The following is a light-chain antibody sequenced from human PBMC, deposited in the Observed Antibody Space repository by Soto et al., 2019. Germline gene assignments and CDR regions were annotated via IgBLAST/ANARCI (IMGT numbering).Light chain of an antibody. CDR2: KAS. CDR1: QSVHNW. CDR3: QQYYRYPPA. V-gene: IGKV1-5*03. J-gene: IGKJ3*01. Sequence: DIQMTQSPSTLSASVGDRVTITCRASQSVHNWFAWYKQKPGKAPRLLIKKASSLEGGVQSRFSGSASEAEFPLTISRLQPDDFATYYCQQYYRYPPAFGPGTKVEIK.